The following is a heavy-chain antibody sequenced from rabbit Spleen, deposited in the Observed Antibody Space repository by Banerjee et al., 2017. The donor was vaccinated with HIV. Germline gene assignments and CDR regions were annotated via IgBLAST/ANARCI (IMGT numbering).Heavy chain of an antibody. CDR2: IYTGNVKT. CDR1: GFDFSRGYD. CDR3: ARDLVGVIGWNFYL. Sequence: QQLVESGGGLVKPGASLTLTCKASGFDFSRGYDMCWVRQAPGKGLEWIGCIYTGNVKTYYASWAKGRFTISKTSSTTVTLQMTSLTAADTATYFCARDLVGVIGWNFYLWGQGTLVTVS. D-gene: IGHD1-1*01. V-gene: IGHV1S40*01. J-gene: IGHJ4*01.